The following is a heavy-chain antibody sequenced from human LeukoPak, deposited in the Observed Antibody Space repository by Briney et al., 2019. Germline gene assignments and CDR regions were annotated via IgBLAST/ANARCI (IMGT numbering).Heavy chain of an antibody. D-gene: IGHD4-11*01. V-gene: IGHV3-66*01. CDR3: ARSYSNHLFGMDV. Sequence: SGGSLRLSCAASGFIVSSYYMTWVRQAPGKGPEWVSVIYSGGSTYYADSVKGRVAISRDNSKNTVFLQMNSVRAEDTAVYYCARSYSNHLFGMDVWGQGTTVTVSS. CDR2: IYSGGST. J-gene: IGHJ6*02. CDR1: GFIVSSYY.